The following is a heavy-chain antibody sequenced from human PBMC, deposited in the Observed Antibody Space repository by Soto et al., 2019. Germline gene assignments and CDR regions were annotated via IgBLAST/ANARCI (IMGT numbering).Heavy chain of an antibody. J-gene: IGHJ4*02. V-gene: IGHV4-59*01. CDR1: GGSISSYY. CDR3: ARASYDSSGYYYYDY. D-gene: IGHD3-22*01. Sequence: SETLSLTCTVSGGSISSYYWSWIRQPPGKGLEWIGYIYYSGSTNYNPSLKSRVTISVDTSKNQFSLKLSSVTAADTAVYYCARASYDSSGYYYYDYWGQGTLVTVSS. CDR2: IYYSGST.